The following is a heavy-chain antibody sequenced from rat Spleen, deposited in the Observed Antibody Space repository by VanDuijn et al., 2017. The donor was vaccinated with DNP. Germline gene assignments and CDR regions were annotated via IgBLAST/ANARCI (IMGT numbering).Heavy chain of an antibody. J-gene: IGHJ3*01. V-gene: IGHV5-31*01. Sequence: EVQLVESGGDLVQPGRSLKLSCVASGFTFNNYWMTWIRQVPGKGLEWVASITSSGGSIYYPDSVKGRFTISRDDAKNTLYLQMNSLRSEDTATYYCTTSGYGYDGYPFAYWGQGTLVTVSS. D-gene: IGHD1-12*03. CDR2: ITSSGGSI. CDR3: TTSGYGYDGYPFAY. CDR1: GFTFNNYW.